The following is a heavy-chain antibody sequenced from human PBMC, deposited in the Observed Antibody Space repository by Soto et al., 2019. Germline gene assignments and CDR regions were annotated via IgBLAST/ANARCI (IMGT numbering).Heavy chain of an antibody. D-gene: IGHD4-17*01. CDR3: ARPYGGKIGDAPDL. Sequence: GGSLRLGWAASGFTVSTYGMSWVRQVPGKGLEWVSTIRDAAGRAYYVDSVKGRFTISRDNSKKTLYLQMNSLRAEDSAVYYCARPYGGKIGDAPDLWGQGTMVTVSS. V-gene: IGHV3-23*01. J-gene: IGHJ3*01. CDR1: GFTVSTYG. CDR2: IRDAAGRA.